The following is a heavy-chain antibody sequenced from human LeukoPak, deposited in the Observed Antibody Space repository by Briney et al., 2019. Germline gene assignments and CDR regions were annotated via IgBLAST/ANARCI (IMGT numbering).Heavy chain of an antibody. CDR2: ISTSGGGI. CDR1: GFTFSNYA. CDR3: AKDGFDYYDTSGYYYFDY. V-gene: IGHV3-23*01. Sequence: GGSLRLSCAASGFTFSNYAMSWVRQAPGKGLEWVSAISTSGGGIYFADSVKGRFTISRDNSMNTLYLQMYSLRADDTAIYYCAKDGFDYYDTSGYYYFDYWGQGTLVTVSS. D-gene: IGHD3-22*01. J-gene: IGHJ4*02.